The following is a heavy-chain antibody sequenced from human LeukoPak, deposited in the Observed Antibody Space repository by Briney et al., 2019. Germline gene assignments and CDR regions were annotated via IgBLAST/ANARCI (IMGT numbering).Heavy chain of an antibody. D-gene: IGHD3-10*01. CDR2: INHSGST. CDR1: GGSFSGYY. V-gene: IGHV4-34*01. Sequence: SETLSLTCAVYGGSFSGYYWSWIRQPPGKGLEWIGEINHSGSTNYNPSLKSRVTISVDTTKNQFSLKLSSVTAADTAVYYCARRTSTYYYGSGSYFGPFDYWGQGTLVTVSS. CDR3: ARRTSTYYYGSGSYFGPFDY. J-gene: IGHJ4*02.